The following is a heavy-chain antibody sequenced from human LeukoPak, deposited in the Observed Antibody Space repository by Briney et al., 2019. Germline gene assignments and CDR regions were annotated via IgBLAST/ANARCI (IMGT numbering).Heavy chain of an antibody. J-gene: IGHJ4*02. V-gene: IGHV3-21*01. CDR3: ARVLGHSGYDYRPFDY. CDR2: ISSSSSYI. CDR1: GFTFSSYS. Sequence: PGGSLRLSCAASGFTFSSYSMNWVRQAPGKGLEWVSSISSSSSYIYYADSVKGRFTISRDNAKNSLYLQMNSLRAEDTAVYYCARVLGHSGYDYRPFDYWGQGTLVTVSS. D-gene: IGHD5-12*01.